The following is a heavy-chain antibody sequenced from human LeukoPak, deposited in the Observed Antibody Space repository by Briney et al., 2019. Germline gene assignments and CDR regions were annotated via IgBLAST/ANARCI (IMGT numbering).Heavy chain of an antibody. V-gene: IGHV4-59*01. J-gene: IGHJ4*02. D-gene: IGHD3-10*01. CDR1: AGSISSFY. CDR2: IYYSGST. CDR3: ARGGVCFDY. Sequence: SETLSLTCTVSAGSISSFYWSCIRQPPGKGLEWIGYIYYSGSTNYNPSLKSRVTISVDTSKNQFSLKLSSVTAADTAVYYCARGGVCFDYWGQGTLVTVSS.